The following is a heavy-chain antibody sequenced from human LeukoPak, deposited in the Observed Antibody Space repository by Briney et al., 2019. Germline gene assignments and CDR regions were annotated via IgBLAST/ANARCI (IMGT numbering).Heavy chain of an antibody. J-gene: IGHJ4*02. D-gene: IGHD3-3*01. Sequence: GGSLRLSCAASGFTFSSYAMSWVRQAPGKGLEWVSAISGSGGSTYYADSVKGRSTISRDNSKNTLYLQMNSLRAEDTAVYYCAKRSTIFGVVIVTAYFDYWGQGTLVTVSS. V-gene: IGHV3-23*01. CDR3: AKRSTIFGVVIVTAYFDY. CDR2: ISGSGGST. CDR1: GFTFSSYA.